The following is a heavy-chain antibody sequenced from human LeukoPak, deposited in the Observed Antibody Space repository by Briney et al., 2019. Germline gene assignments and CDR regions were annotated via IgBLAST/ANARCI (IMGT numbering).Heavy chain of an antibody. CDR2: NIPIFGTA. CDR3: ARDLNYYDTSGYLLL. J-gene: IGHJ4*02. D-gene: IGHD3-22*01. V-gene: IGHV1-69*05. CDR1: GGTFSSYA. Sequence: SVKVSCKASGGTFSSYAISWVRQAPGQGLEWMGGNIPIFGTANYAQKFQGRVTITTDESTSTAYTELSSLIYEDTAMYYCARDLNYYDTSGYLLLWGQGTLVTVSS.